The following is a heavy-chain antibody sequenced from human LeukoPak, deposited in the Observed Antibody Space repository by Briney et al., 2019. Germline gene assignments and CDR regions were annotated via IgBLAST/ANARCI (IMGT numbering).Heavy chain of an antibody. V-gene: IGHV3-23*01. D-gene: IGHD3-10*01. J-gene: IGHJ3*02. CDR3: AKEGATMVRGVIMGDDAFDI. CDR2: ISGSGGST. CDR1: GFTVSSNY. Sequence: GGSLRLSCAASGFTVSSNYMSWVRQAPGKGLEWVSAISGSGGSTYYADSVKGRFTISRDNSKNTLYLQMNSLRAEDTAVYYCAKEGATMVRGVIMGDDAFDIWGQGTMVTVSS.